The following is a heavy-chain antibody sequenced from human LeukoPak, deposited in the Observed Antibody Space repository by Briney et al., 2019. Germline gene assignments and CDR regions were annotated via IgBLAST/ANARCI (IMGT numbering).Heavy chain of an antibody. CDR3: ARWGTLGYCSGGSCYYFDY. D-gene: IGHD2-15*01. CDR2: ISAYNGNT. CDR1: GYTFTSYS. Sequence: ASVKVSCKASGYTFTSYSTSWVRQAPGQGLEWMGWISAYNGNTNYAQKLQGRVTMTTDTSTSTAYMELRSLRSDDTAVYYCARWGTLGYCSGGSCYYFDYWGQGTMVTVSS. J-gene: IGHJ4*02. V-gene: IGHV1-18*01.